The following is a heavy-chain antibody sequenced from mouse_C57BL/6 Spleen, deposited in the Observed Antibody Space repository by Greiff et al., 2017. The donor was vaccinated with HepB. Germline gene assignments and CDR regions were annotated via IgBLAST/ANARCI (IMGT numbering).Heavy chain of an antibody. CDR2: IDPNSGGT. CDR1: GYTFTSYW. CDR3: ARETGTTAWFAY. D-gene: IGHD4-1*01. V-gene: IGHV1-72*01. J-gene: IGHJ3*01. Sequence: VQLQQPGAELVKPGASVKLSCKASGYTFTSYWLHWVMQRPRRGLEWIGRIDPNSGGTMYNEKFKSKATLTGVKPASTADMQLSSLTSEDSAVYYCARETGTTAWFAYWGQGTLVTVSA.